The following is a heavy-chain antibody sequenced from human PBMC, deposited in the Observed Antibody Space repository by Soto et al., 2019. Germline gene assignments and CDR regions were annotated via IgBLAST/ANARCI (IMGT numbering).Heavy chain of an antibody. CDR3: ARQGYCISTSCYASALDY. Sequence: QVQLVQSGAEVKKPGASVKVSCKASGYTFTSYGISWVRQAPGQGLEWMGWISAYNGNTDYPQKLQGRVTKTTDTSTSTAYMELRSLRSDDTALYYCARQGYCISTSCYASALDYWGQGTLVTVSS. CDR1: GYTFTSYG. CDR2: ISAYNGNT. V-gene: IGHV1-18*01. D-gene: IGHD2-2*01. J-gene: IGHJ4*02.